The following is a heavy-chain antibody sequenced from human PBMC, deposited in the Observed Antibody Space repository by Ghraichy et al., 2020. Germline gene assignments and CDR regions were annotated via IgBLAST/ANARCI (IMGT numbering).Heavy chain of an antibody. CDR3: ARVGYYGSAHSGY. Sequence: GGSLRLSCEASGFTFSYYWMNWVRQAPGKGLEWVANIKQDESEKYYVDSVKGRFTISRDNAKNSLYLQMNSLRAEDTAVYYCARVGYYGSAHSGYWGQGTLVTVSS. J-gene: IGHJ4*02. V-gene: IGHV3-7*01. CDR2: IKQDESEK. D-gene: IGHD3-10*01. CDR1: GFTFSYYW.